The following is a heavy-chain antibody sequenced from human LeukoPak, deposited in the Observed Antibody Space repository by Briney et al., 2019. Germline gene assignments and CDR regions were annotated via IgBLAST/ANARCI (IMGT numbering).Heavy chain of an antibody. D-gene: IGHD4-17*01. CDR2: IKQDGSGK. V-gene: IGHV3-7*01. CDR3: ARFGSTRQLPYGDYVGY. CDR1: GFTFSSYW. Sequence: GGSLRLSCAASGFTFSSYWMSWVRQAPGKGLEWVANIKQDGSGKYYVDSVKGRFTISRDNAKNSLYLQMNSLRAEDTAVYYCARFGSTRQLPYGDYVGYWGQGTLVTVSS. J-gene: IGHJ4*02.